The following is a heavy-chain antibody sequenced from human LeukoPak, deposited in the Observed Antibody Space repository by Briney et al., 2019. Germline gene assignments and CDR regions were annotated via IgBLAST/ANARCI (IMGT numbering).Heavy chain of an antibody. D-gene: IGHD6-13*01. V-gene: IGHV3-49*03. CDR1: GFTFGDYA. Sequence: GGSLRLSCTVSGFTFGDYAMSWFRQAPGKGLEWVGFIRSKAYGGTTEYAASVKGRFTISRDDSKSIAYLQMNTLKTEDTAVYSCSRAVDQQLVGWYFDLWGRGTLVTVSS. J-gene: IGHJ2*01. CDR3: SRAVDQQLVGWYFDL. CDR2: IRSKAYGGTT.